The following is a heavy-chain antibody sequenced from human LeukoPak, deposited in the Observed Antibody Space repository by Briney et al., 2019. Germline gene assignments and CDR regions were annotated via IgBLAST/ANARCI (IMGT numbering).Heavy chain of an antibody. Sequence: SETLSLTCTVSGASVTSGGFYWSWIRQPPGKGLEWLGYIHQSGDTYSNPSLKSRVTISVDTSKKQFSLKLSSVTAADTAVYYCARSSGGYYVDYYYYYMDVWGKGTTVTVSS. CDR3: ARSSGGYYVDYYYYYMDV. CDR2: IHQSGDT. CDR1: GASVTSGGFY. D-gene: IGHD3-22*01. J-gene: IGHJ6*03. V-gene: IGHV4-61*08.